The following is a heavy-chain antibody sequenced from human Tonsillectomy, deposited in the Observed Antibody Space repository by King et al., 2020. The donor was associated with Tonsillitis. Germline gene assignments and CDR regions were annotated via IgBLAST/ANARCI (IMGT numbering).Heavy chain of an antibody. Sequence: VQLVESGAEVKKPGSSVTVSCTASGGTFSSYAITWLRQAPGQGLEWMGEIIPMFGKANYGQKFQDRVTITADKSTSTAFMGLSSLRSEDTALYYCASSRRLTTFYFDYWGQGTLVTVSS. J-gene: IGHJ4*02. CDR2: IIPMFGKA. CDR3: ASSRRLTTFYFDY. CDR1: GGTFSSYA. D-gene: IGHD4-11*01. V-gene: IGHV1-69*06.